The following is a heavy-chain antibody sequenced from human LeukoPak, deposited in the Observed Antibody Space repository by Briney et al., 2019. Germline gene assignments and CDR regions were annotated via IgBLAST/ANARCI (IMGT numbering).Heavy chain of an antibody. CDR2: IYTSGST. CDR3: ARDSGPPGLKGHAFDI. J-gene: IGHJ3*02. CDR1: GGSISSGSYY. D-gene: IGHD3-10*01. Sequence: TSETLSLTCTVSGGSISSGSYYWSWIRQPAGKGLEWIGRIYTSGSTNYNPSLKSRVTISVDTSKNQFSLKLSSVTAADTAVYYCARDSGPPGLKGHAFDIWGQGTMVTVSS. V-gene: IGHV4-61*02.